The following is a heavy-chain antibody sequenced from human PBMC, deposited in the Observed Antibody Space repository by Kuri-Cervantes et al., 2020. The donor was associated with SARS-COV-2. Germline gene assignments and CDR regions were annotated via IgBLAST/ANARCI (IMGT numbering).Heavy chain of an antibody. V-gene: IGHV4-34*01. J-gene: IGHJ5*02. CDR2: VNHNGGA. Sequence: ESLKISCAISGVSLSGSYWSWIRQSPGKRLEWIAEVNHNGGANYNPSLRSRVTISVDPSKTKFYLNLISVTAADTAVYYCARIGGYRSGYNWFDPWGQGTLVTVSS. CDR3: ARIGGYRSGYNWFDP. D-gene: IGHD5-18*01. CDR1: GVSLSGSY.